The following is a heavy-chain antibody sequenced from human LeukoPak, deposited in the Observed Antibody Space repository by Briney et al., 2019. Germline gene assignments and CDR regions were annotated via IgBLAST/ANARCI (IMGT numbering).Heavy chain of an antibody. J-gene: IGHJ4*02. V-gene: IGHV4-39*07. CDR1: GGSISSGSYY. CDR3: ARVNGAIQLWQRGDVYFDY. CDR2: IYYSGST. D-gene: IGHD5-18*01. Sequence: PSETLSLTCTVSGGSISSGSYYWGWIRQPPGKGLEWIGSIYYSGSTYYKPSLKSRVTISLDTSKNQFSLKLSSVAAADTAVYYCARVNGAIQLWQRGDVYFDYWGQGTLVTVSS.